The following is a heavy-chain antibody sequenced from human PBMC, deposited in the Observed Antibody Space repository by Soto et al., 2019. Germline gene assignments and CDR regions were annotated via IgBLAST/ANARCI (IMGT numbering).Heavy chain of an antibody. CDR2: VTPNSGDT. J-gene: IGHJ4*03. Sequence: QVRLVQSGAEVKKAGASVKVSCKTSGYIFTGYFIHWVRQTPGQGLQWMGRVTPNSGDTNYGQTFQGRVTFTTDTSTRTSYMELSGLRSDGRALYYCVIWGYGSNSLEFWGQGTLVTVSS. D-gene: IGHD4-17*01. V-gene: IGHV1-2*06. CDR1: GYIFTGYF. CDR3: VIWGYGSNSLEF.